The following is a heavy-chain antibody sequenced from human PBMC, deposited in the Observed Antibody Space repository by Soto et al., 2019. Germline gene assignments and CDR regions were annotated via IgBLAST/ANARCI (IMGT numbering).Heavy chain of an antibody. V-gene: IGHV3-74*01. D-gene: IGHD1-26*01. CDR3: VRDDIGLGIYY. CDR1: GFTFSSDW. Sequence: GGSLRLSCAASGFTFSSDWMHWVRQAPGKGLVWVSRINTDGSGTTYADSVKGRFTISRDNAKNMVYLQMNSLRAEDTAVYYYVRDDIGLGIYYCGLGTLVIVSS. CDR2: INTDGSGT. J-gene: IGHJ4*02.